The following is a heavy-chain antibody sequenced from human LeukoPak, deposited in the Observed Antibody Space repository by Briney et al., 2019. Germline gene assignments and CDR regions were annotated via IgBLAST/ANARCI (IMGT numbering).Heavy chain of an antibody. CDR3: TTDRLIAVVPAALYGMDV. CDR2: IKSKTDGGTT. D-gene: IGHD2-2*01. CDR1: GFTFSNAW. Sequence: GGSLRLSCAASGFTFSNAWMSWVRQAPGKGLEWVGRIKSKTDGGTTDYAAPVKGRFTISRDDSKNTLYLQMNSLKTEDTAVYYCTTDRLIAVVPAALYGMDVWGKGTTVTVSS. J-gene: IGHJ6*04. V-gene: IGHV3-15*01.